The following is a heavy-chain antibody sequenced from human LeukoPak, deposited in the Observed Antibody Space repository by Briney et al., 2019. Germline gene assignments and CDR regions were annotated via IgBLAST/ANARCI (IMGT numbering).Heavy chain of an antibody. CDR3: ARDREGSSSWYYYYYYGMDV. D-gene: IGHD6-13*01. CDR1: GYTFTGYY. V-gene: IGHV1-8*02. Sequence: GASVKVSCKASGYTFTGYYMHWVRQAPGQGLEWMGWMNPNSGNTGYAQKFQGRVTMTRNTSISTAYMELSSLRSEDTAVYYCARDREGSSSWYYYYYYGMDVWGQGTTVTVSS. CDR2: MNPNSGNT. J-gene: IGHJ6*02.